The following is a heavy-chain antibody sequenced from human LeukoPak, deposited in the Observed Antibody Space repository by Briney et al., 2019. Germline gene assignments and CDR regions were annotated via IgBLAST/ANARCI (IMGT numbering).Heavy chain of an antibody. D-gene: IGHD3-3*01. CDR3: ARVDFWSASGMDV. V-gene: IGHV3-21*01. CDR1: GFTFSSYS. CDR2: ISSSSSYI. Sequence: GGSLRLSCAASGFTFSSYSMTWVRQAPGKGLEWVSPISSSSSYIYYADSVKGRFTISRENAKNSLYLQMNSPRAGDTAVYYCARVDFWSASGMDVWGQGTTVTVSS. J-gene: IGHJ6*02.